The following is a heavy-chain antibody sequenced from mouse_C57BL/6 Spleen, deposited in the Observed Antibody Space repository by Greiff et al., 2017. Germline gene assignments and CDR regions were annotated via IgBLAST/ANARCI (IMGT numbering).Heavy chain of an antibody. D-gene: IGHD2-5*01. J-gene: IGHJ4*01. CDR3: ARGGYYSKDAMDY. CDR2: ISYDGSN. CDR1: GYSITSGYY. Sequence: EVKLQESGPGLVKPSQSLSLTCSVTGYSITSGYYWNWIRQFPGNKLEWMGYISYDGSNNYNPSLKNRISITRDTSKNQFFLKLNSVTTEDTATYYCARGGYYSKDAMDYWGQGTSVTVSS. V-gene: IGHV3-6*01.